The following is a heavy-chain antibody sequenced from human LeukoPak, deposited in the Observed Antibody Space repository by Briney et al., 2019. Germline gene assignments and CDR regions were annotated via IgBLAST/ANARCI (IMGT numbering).Heavy chain of an antibody. CDR3: ARGGGYCSSTSCYPSRAFDI. Sequence: ASVKVSCKASGYTFTSYGISWVRQAPGQGLEWMGWISAYNGNTNYAQKLQGRVTMTTDTSTSTAYMELRSLRSDDTAVYYCARGGGYCSSTSCYPSRAFDIWGQGTMVTVSS. J-gene: IGHJ3*02. V-gene: IGHV1-18*01. CDR2: ISAYNGNT. CDR1: GYTFTSYG. D-gene: IGHD2-2*01.